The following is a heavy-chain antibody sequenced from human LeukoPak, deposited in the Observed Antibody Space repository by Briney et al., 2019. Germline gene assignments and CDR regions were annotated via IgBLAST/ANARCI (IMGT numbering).Heavy chain of an antibody. V-gene: IGHV3-11*01. CDR1: GFSFRDYA. CDR2: ISTSATTI. Sequence: GGSFRLSCAASGFSFRDYAMRWVRQPPGKGLEWVSYISTSATTIYFADSVKGRFTISRDDAKNSLYLQMNSLRAEDTAVYYCAARSVASNPEAYWGQGALVTVSS. J-gene: IGHJ4*02. D-gene: IGHD5-24*01. CDR3: AARSVASNPEAY.